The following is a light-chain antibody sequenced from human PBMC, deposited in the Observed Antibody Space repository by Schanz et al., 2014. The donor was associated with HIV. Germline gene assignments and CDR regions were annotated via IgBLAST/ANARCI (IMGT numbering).Light chain of an antibody. J-gene: IGLJ2*01. CDR1: SSDVGGYNY. V-gene: IGLV2-11*01. Sequence: QSALTQPRSVSGSPGQSVTISCTGTSSDVGGYNYVSWYQQHPGKAPKFMIYDVSKRPSGVPDRFSGSKSGSTASLTVSGLQPEDEADYYCSSYADINNLVFGGGTKLTVL. CDR2: DVS. CDR3: SSYADINNLV.